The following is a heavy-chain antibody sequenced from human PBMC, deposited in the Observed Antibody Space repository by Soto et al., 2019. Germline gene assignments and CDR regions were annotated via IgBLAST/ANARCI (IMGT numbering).Heavy chain of an antibody. CDR2: ISWNSGRI. CDR3: AKGPSGDYASDAFDI. D-gene: IGHD4-17*01. Sequence: EVQLVESGGGLVQPGRSLRLSCAASGFTFDDYAMHWVRQAPGKGLEWVSGISWNSGRIGYADSVKGRFTISRDNAKNAVYLQMNGLRVEITAWYYCAKGPSGDYASDAFDIWGKGTMVTVSS. V-gene: IGHV3-9*01. J-gene: IGHJ3*02. CDR1: GFTFDDYA.